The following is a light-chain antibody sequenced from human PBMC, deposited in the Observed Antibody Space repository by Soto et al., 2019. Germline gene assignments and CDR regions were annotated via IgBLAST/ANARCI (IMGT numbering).Light chain of an antibody. CDR2: GAS. CDR3: QQYNKWPLFT. J-gene: IGKJ3*01. V-gene: IGKV3-15*01. Sequence: EVVMTQSPATLSVSPGERDTLSCRASQSVSSNLAWYQLRPGQAPRLLIYGASTRATGIPARFSGSGSGTEFTLTISSLQSEDFALYYCQQYNKWPLFTFGPGTRVDIK. CDR1: QSVSSN.